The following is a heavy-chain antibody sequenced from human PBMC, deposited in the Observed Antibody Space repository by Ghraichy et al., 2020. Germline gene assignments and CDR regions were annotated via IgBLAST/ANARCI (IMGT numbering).Heavy chain of an antibody. CDR3: ASTIAVVAADDY. CDR1: GFTFSRFW. V-gene: IGHV3-7*01. D-gene: IGHD2-15*01. J-gene: IGHJ4*02. CDR2: IKHDGSEK. Sequence: GGSLRLSCEASGFTFSRFWMDWIRQAPGKGLEWVASIKHDGSEKHYVDAVKGRFTISRDNAKDSLSLQMNSLRAEDTAVYYCASTIAVVAADDYWRQGTLVTVSS.